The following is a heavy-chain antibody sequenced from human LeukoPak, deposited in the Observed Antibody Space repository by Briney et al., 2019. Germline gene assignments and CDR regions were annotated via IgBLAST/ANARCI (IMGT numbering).Heavy chain of an antibody. Sequence: ASVTVSCKVSGYTLTELSMHWVRQAPGKGLEWMGGFDPEDGETIYAQKFQGRVTMTEDTSTDTAYMELSSLRSEDTAVYYCATDRGVAAAGTYYYYMDVWGKGTTVTVSS. D-gene: IGHD6-13*01. CDR2: FDPEDGET. CDR3: ATDRGVAAAGTYYYYMDV. V-gene: IGHV1-24*01. J-gene: IGHJ6*03. CDR1: GYTLTELS.